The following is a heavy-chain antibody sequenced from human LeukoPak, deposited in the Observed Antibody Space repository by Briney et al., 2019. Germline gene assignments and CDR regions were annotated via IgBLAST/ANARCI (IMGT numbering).Heavy chain of an antibody. J-gene: IGHJ4*02. CDR3: ARGRPPIARRPNYFDY. CDR2: INHSGST. CDR1: GGSISSGGYY. V-gene: IGHV4-39*07. Sequence: PSETLSLTCTVSGGSISSGGYYWSWIRQPPGKGLEWIGEINHSGSTNYNPSLKSRVTISVDTSKNQFSLKLSSVTAADTAVYYCARGRPPIARRPNYFDYWGQGTLVTVSS. D-gene: IGHD6-13*01.